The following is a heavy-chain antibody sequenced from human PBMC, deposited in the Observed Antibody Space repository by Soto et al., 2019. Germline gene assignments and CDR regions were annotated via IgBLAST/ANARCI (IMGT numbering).Heavy chain of an antibody. Sequence: PETFSLTCTVSGGFISSSNYWAWIRQPPGKGLEWIGSIYYTGTTHYNPSLKSRVTMSVDTSKNQFSLKLSSVTASDTAVYYCARLPGSEVSLHLDVWGKGTTVTVSS. CDR3: ARLPGSEVSLHLDV. V-gene: IGHV4-39*01. J-gene: IGHJ6*04. CDR1: GGFISSSNY. D-gene: IGHD3-10*01. CDR2: IYYTGTT.